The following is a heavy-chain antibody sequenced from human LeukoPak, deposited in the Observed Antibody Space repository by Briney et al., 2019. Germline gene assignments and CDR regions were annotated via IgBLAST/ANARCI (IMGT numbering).Heavy chain of an antibody. CDR1: GGLISSGSYY. J-gene: IGHJ6*03. V-gene: IGHV4-61*02. CDR2: IYSSGST. D-gene: IGHD6-13*01. CDR3: ARDKGLAAAGKVYYMDV. Sequence: SETLSLTCTVSGGLISSGSYYWSWIRQPAGKGLEWIGRIYSSGSTNYNPALRSRLTISVDTSKNQFSLKLSSVTAADTAVYYCARDKGLAAAGKVYYMDVWGKGTTVTVSS.